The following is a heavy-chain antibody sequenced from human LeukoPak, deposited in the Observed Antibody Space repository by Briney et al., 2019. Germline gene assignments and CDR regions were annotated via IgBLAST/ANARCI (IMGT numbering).Heavy chain of an antibody. J-gene: IGHJ4*02. CDR3: AKGAIAALNAYFDY. V-gene: IGHV3-23*01. Sequence: GGSLRLSCAASGFTFSSSAMSWVRQAPGKGLEWVSAISGSGGNTYYADSVKGRFTISRDNSKNTLYLQMNSLIAEDTAVYYCAKGAIAALNAYFDYWGQGTLVTVSS. CDR2: ISGSGGNT. D-gene: IGHD2-15*01. CDR1: GFTFSSSA.